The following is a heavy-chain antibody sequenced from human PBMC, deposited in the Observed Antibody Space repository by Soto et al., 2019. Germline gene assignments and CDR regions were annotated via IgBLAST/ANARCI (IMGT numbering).Heavy chain of an antibody. CDR1: VYELGAAG. CDR2: IRPGTPDI. J-gene: IGHJ1*01. Sequence: GESLKISCKAFVYELGAAGIGWVRQMPGKVLEGMGIIRPGTPDIRYSPSLRGHVTISADEGLSTADLQWCSLEASDSGMYYCARQLRHICAFWGRRSMVTV. V-gene: IGHV5-51*01. CDR3: ARQLRHICAF. D-gene: IGHD2-21*01.